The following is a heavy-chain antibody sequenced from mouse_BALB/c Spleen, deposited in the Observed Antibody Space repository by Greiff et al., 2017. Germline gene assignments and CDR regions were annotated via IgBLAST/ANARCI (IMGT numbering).Heavy chain of an antibody. D-gene: IGHD2-10*02. Sequence: EVKLVESGPSLVKPSQTLSLTCSVTGDSITSGYSWHWIRQFPGNKLEWMGYIHYSGSTNYNPSLKSRISITRDTSKNQFFLQLNSVTTEDTATYYCARGKYGNYDAMDYWGQGTSVTVSS. J-gene: IGHJ4*01. CDR2: IHYSGST. CDR1: GDSITSGYS. CDR3: ARGKYGNYDAMDY. V-gene: IGHV3-1*02.